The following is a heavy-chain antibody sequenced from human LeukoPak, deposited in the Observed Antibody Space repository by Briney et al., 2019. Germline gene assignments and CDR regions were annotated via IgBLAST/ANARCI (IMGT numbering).Heavy chain of an antibody. CDR1: GGTFSSYA. CDR3: ARWTGRNSYYYYYMDV. CDR2: IIPIFGTA. D-gene: IGHD1-14*01. J-gene: IGHJ6*03. V-gene: IGHV1-69*06. Sequence: ASVKVSCKASGGTFSSYAISWVRQAPGQGLEWMGGIIPIFGTANYAQKFQGRVTITADKSTSTAYMELSSLRSEDTAVYYCARWTGRNSYYYYYMDVWGKGTTVTVSS.